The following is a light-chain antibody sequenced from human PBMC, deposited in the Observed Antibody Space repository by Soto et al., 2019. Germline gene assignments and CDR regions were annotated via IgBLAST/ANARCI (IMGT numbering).Light chain of an antibody. CDR3: QQYNSYLLT. CDR1: QSISSW. Sequence: DIQMTQSPSSLSASVGDRVAVTCRASQSISSWLAWYQQKPGKAPKLLIYDASSLESGVPSRFSGSGSGTEFTLTISSLQPDDFATYYCQQYNSYLLTFGGGTKVDIK. CDR2: DAS. J-gene: IGKJ4*01. V-gene: IGKV1-5*01.